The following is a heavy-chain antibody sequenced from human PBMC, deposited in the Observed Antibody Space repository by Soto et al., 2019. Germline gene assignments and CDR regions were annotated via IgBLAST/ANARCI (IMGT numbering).Heavy chain of an antibody. D-gene: IGHD6-13*01. CDR1: GFTFSSYS. Sequence: GGSLRLSCAASGFTFSSYSMNWVRQAPGKGLEWVSSISSSSSYIYYADSVKGRFTISRDNAKNSLYLQMNSLRAEDTAVYYCARDLPPLGSSSDYWGQGTLVTVSS. V-gene: IGHV3-21*01. CDR3: ARDLPPLGSSSDY. CDR2: ISSSSSYI. J-gene: IGHJ4*02.